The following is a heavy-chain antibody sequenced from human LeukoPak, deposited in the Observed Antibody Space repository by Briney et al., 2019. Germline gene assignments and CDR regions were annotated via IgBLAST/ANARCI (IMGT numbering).Heavy chain of an antibody. V-gene: IGHV3-23*01. D-gene: IGHD2-8*01. J-gene: IGHJ4*02. Sequence: PGGSLRLSCAASGFSFSSYAMSWVRQAPGKGLEWVSAISGGGGSTYYADSVKGRFTISRDNSKNTLYLQMNSLRAEDTAVYYCAKANRLGPSRYFDYWGQGTLVTVSS. CDR3: AKANRLGPSRYFDY. CDR2: ISGGGGST. CDR1: GFSFSSYA.